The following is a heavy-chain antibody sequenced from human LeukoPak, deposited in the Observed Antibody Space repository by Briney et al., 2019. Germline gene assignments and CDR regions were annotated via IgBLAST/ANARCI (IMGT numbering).Heavy chain of an antibody. J-gene: IGHJ4*02. D-gene: IGHD2-21*02. CDR1: VGSFSSGCSF. CDR2: LDHSGST. Sequence: PSETLSLTCTVSVGSFSSGCSFWTWIRQHPGKGLDWVGHLDHSGSTYSNPSLKGRVSMSVDTSKNQFNLRLTSVTAADTAVYYCATGTYCGGDCYSDWGPGTLVTVSS. CDR3: ATGTYCGGDCYSD. V-gene: IGHV4-31*03.